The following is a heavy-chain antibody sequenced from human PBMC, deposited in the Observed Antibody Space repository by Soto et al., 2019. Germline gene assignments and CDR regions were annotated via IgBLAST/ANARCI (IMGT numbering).Heavy chain of an antibody. CDR1: GFIVSNTY. CDR3: ARDLGTPSRSMDV. Sequence: GGSLRLSCAASGFIVSNTYMSWVRQAPGKGLEWVSVIYSGGSTYYADSVKGRFTISRDNSKNTLYLQMNSLRAEDTAVYYCARDLGTPSRSMDVWGQGTTVTVSS. CDR2: IYSGGST. J-gene: IGHJ6*02. D-gene: IGHD7-27*01. V-gene: IGHV3-53*01.